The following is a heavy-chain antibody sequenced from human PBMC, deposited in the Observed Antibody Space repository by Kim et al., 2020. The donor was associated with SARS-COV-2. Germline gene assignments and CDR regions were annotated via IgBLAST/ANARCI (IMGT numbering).Heavy chain of an antibody. Sequence: GGSLRLSCAASGFTFSKPSMSWVRHAPGKGLEWVGCINSKSDGGTSDYAARGKVRFSISRDDSKYKLHLHMNSAETEDTDVYDYTIGYCSSTSCHASW. CDR3: TIGYCSSTSCHAS. CDR2: INSKSDGGTS. V-gene: IGHV3-15*01. J-gene: IGHJ5*01. D-gene: IGHD2-2*01. CDR1: GFTFSKPS.